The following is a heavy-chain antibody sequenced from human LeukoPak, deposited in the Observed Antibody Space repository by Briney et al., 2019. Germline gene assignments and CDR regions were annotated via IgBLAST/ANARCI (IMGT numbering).Heavy chain of an antibody. J-gene: IGHJ5*02. V-gene: IGHV4-59*01. CDR2: FHDSGSA. Sequence: SETLSLTCTVSGDSISSYFWSWIRQPPGKGLEWIGYFHDSGSANYNPSLKSRITMSVDTSKNQFSLKLRSVTAADTAVYYCARDSHSVDTATPRGFDPWGHGTLVTVSS. D-gene: IGHD2-15*01. CDR1: GDSISSYF. CDR3: ARDSHSVDTATPRGFDP.